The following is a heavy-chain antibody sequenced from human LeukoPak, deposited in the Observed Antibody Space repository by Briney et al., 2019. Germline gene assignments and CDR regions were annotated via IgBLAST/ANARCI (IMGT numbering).Heavy chain of an antibody. D-gene: IGHD6-19*01. CDR3: AKDTGIAVVVPYFDY. CDR2: ISGSGGST. J-gene: IGHJ4*02. CDR1: GFTFTSYA. Sequence: PGGSLRLSCVASGFTFTSYAMSWVRQAPGKGLEWVSGISGSGGSTYQADSVKGRFTISRDNSKNTLYLQMNSLRAEDTAVYYCAKDTGIAVVVPYFDYWGQGTLVTVSS. V-gene: IGHV3-23*01.